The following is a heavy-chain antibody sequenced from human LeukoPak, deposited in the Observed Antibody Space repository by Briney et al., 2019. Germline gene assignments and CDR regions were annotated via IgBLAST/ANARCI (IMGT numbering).Heavy chain of an antibody. CDR2: IYYSGST. D-gene: IGHD6-19*01. J-gene: IGHJ4*02. CDR3: ARESSGWQTNLDY. Sequence: SETLSLTCTVSGGSISSYYWSWIRQPPGKGLEWIGYIYYSGSTNYNPSLKSRVTISVDTSKNQFSLKLSSVTAADTAVYYCARESSGWQTNLDYWGQGTLVTVSS. CDR1: GGSISSYY. V-gene: IGHV4-59*01.